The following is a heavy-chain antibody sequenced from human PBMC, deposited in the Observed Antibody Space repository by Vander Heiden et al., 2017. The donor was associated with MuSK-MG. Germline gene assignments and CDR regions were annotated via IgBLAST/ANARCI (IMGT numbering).Heavy chain of an antibody. Sequence: EVQLLESGGGLVQPGGSLRLSCAASGFTFGSKGMGWVRQAPGKGLEWVSAISGSGGSTYYADSVKGRFTISRDNSKNTLYLQMNSLRAEDTAVYYCAKDGRGALPRGAFDIWGQGTMVTVAS. CDR1: GFTFGSKG. V-gene: IGHV3-23*01. J-gene: IGHJ3*02. D-gene: IGHD3-10*01. CDR2: ISGSGGST. CDR3: AKDGRGALPRGAFDI.